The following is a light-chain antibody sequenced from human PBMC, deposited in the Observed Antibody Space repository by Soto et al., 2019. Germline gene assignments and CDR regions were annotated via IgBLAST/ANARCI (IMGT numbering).Light chain of an antibody. J-gene: IGLJ1*01. CDR1: SSDVGGYNY. V-gene: IGLV2-14*01. CDR2: EVS. CDR3: SSYTSNSTDV. Sequence: QSALTQPDSVSGSPGPSITISCIGTSSDVGGYNYVSWYQQHPGKAPKLMIYEVSNRPSGVSNRFSGSKSGNTASLTISGLQAEDEADYYCSSYTSNSTDVFGTGTKVTVL.